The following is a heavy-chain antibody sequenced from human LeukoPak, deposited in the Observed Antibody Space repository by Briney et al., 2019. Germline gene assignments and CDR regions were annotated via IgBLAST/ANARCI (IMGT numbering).Heavy chain of an antibody. CDR2: INPSGGST. CDR3: AREETYRREKRGNYYDSSGYYLDY. CDR1: GYTCTSYY. Sequence: ASVKVSCKASGYTCTSYYMHWVRQAPGQGLKWMGIINPSGGSTSYAQKFQGRVTMTRDTSTSTVYMELSSLRSEDTAVYYCAREETYRREKRGNYYDSSGYYLDYWGQGTLVTVSS. J-gene: IGHJ4*02. D-gene: IGHD3-22*01. V-gene: IGHV1-46*01.